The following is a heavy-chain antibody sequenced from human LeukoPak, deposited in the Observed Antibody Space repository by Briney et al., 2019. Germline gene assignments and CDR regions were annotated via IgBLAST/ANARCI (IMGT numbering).Heavy chain of an antibody. J-gene: IGHJ4*02. D-gene: IGHD3-10*01. CDR3: AKGSLWFGGVISVY. CDR1: GFTFSSYA. V-gene: IGHV3-23*01. CDR2: ISGSGGST. Sequence: GGSLRLSCAASGFTFSSYAMSWVRQAPGKGLEWVSAISGSGGSTYYADSVKGRFTISRDNSKNTLYLQMNSLRAEDTAVYYCAKGSLWFGGVISVYWGQGTLVTVSS.